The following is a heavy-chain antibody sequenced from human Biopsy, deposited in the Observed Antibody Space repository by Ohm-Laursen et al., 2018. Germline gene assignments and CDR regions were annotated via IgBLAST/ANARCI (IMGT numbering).Heavy chain of an antibody. Sequence: SETLSLTCTVSGDSVSSGSFYRTWIRQPPGQGLEYIGYIYDRGSTANYNPSLESRVTMPVDMPKNQFSLKLSSVTAADTAIYYCARGMRSSGWPYFDSWGQGTLVTVSS. J-gene: IGHJ4*02. D-gene: IGHD6-19*01. CDR1: GDSVSSGSFY. CDR2: IYDRGSTA. CDR3: ARGMRSSGWPYFDS. V-gene: IGHV4-61*01.